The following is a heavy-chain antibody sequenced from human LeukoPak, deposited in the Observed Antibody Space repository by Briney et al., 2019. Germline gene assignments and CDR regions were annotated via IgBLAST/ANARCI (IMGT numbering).Heavy chain of an antibody. J-gene: IGHJ4*02. CDR1: GFTFSSYS. D-gene: IGHD1-7*01. Sequence: TGGSLRLSCAASGFTFSSYSMNWVRQAPGEGLEWVSSISSSSSYIYYADSVKGRFTISRDNAKTSLHLQMNSLSAEDTAVYYCARDTKSTGAGNTYLDYWGQGTLVTVSS. V-gene: IGHV3-21*01. CDR3: ARDTKSTGAGNTYLDY. CDR2: ISSSSSYI.